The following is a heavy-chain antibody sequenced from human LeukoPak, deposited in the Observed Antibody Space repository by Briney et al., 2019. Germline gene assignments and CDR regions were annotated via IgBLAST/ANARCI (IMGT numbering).Heavy chain of an antibody. CDR3: ARSSGVVQELDY. D-gene: IGHD2-15*01. CDR2: IYYSGST. Sequence: PSETLSLTCTVSGGSISSYYWSWIRQPPGKGLEWIGYIYYSGSTNYNPSLKSRVTISVDTSKNQFSLKLSSVTAADTAVYYCARSSGVVQELDYWGQGTLVTVSS. CDR1: GGSISSYY. J-gene: IGHJ4*02. V-gene: IGHV4-59*08.